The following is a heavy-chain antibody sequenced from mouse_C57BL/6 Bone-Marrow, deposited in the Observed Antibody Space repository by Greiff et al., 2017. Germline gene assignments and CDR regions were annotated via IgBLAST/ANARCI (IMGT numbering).Heavy chain of an antibody. D-gene: IGHD1-1*02. CDR1: GFTFSSYA. CDR2: ISDGGSYT. V-gene: IGHV5-4*03. CDR3: ARGWYAMDY. Sequence: DVKLVESGGGLVKPGGSLKLSCAASGFTFSSYAMSWVRQTPEKRLEWVATISDGGSYTYYPDNVKGRFTISRDNAKNNLYLQMSHLKSEDTAMYYCARGWYAMDYWGQGTSVTVSS. J-gene: IGHJ4*01.